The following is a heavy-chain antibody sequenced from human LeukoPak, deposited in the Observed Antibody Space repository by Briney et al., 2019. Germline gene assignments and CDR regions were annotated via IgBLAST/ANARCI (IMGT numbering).Heavy chain of an antibody. CDR1: GFTFSSYT. D-gene: IGHD4/OR15-4a*01. CDR3: ARGTGAFDY. Sequence: GGSLRLSCAASGFTFSSYTMNWVRQAPGKGLEWVSSISSSSNYIYYADSVKGRFTISRDNAKNSLYLQMNSLRAEDTAVYCCARGTGAFDYWGQGTLVTVSS. V-gene: IGHV3-21*01. CDR2: ISSSSNYI. J-gene: IGHJ4*02.